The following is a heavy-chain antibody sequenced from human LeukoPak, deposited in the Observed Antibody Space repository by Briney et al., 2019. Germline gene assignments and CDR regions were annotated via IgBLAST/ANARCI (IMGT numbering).Heavy chain of an antibody. CDR1: GLTFSNYW. CDR3: ARAVAAAGTGGYL. J-gene: IGHJ4*02. Sequence: GGSLRLSCAASGLTFSNYWMHWVRQVPGKGLLWVSRINSDGSSTSYADSVKGRFTISRDNAKNTLYLQMNSLRAEDTAVYYCARAVAAAGTGGYLWGQGTLVTVSS. V-gene: IGHV3-74*01. CDR2: INSDGSST. D-gene: IGHD6-13*01.